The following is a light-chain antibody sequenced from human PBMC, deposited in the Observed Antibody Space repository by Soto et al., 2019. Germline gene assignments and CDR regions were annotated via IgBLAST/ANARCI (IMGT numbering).Light chain of an antibody. CDR2: EVS. Sequence: QYALTQPPSASGSPGQSVTISCTGTSSDVGGYNYVSWYQQHPGKAPKLMIYEVSKRPSGVPDRSSGSKSGNTASLTVSGLQAEDEADDYCSSYAGSNNCARVFGGGTKLTVL. V-gene: IGLV2-8*01. CDR1: SSDVGGYNY. J-gene: IGLJ2*01. CDR3: SSYAGSNNCARV.